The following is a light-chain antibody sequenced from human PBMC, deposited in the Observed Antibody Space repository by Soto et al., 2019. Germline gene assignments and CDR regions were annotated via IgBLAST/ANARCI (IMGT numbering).Light chain of an antibody. CDR1: SSDVGGYNY. V-gene: IGLV2-14*01. J-gene: IGLJ3*02. CDR2: EVS. Sequence: QSALTQPASVSGSPGQSITISCTGTSSDVGGYNYVSWYQQHPGKAPKLMIYEVSNRPSGVSNRFSGSKSGNTASLTISGLQAVDEAYYYCTSYTSSSTWVFGGGTKLTVL. CDR3: TSYTSSSTWV.